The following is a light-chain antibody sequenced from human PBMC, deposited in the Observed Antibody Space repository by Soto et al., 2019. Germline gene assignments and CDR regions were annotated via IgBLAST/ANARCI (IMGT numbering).Light chain of an antibody. J-gene: IGKJ1*01. V-gene: IGKV1-8*01. CDR3: QHYYTSPWT. Sequence: AIRMTQSPSSLSASTGDRVTITCRASQDITDYLVWYQQKPGKAPKVLIHAASTLQGGVSSRFSGSRSGTDFTLTINSLQSEDFATYYCQHYYTSPWTFGQGTKV. CDR2: AAS. CDR1: QDITDY.